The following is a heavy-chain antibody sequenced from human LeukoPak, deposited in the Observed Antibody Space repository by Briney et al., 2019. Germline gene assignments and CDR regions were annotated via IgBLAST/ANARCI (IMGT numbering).Heavy chain of an antibody. Sequence: PGGSLRLSCVASGLTFSNHAMTWVRQAPGKGLEWVSTISGGGGSTYYADSVKGRFTISRDSSKNTLYLQMNSLRAEDTALYYCAKVVTSGYWYYGMDVWGQGTTVTVSS. CDR3: AKVVTSGYWYYGMDV. D-gene: IGHD2-8*02. J-gene: IGHJ6*02. CDR1: GLTFSNHA. CDR2: ISGGGGST. V-gene: IGHV3-23*01.